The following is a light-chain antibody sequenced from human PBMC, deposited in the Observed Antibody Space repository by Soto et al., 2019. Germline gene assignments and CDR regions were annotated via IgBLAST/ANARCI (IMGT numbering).Light chain of an antibody. CDR3: QQSYSLPRT. J-gene: IGKJ1*01. V-gene: IGKV1-39*01. CDR1: QGIVSY. Sequence: IQMTQSPSSLSASIGDRVTITCRSSQGIVSYLNWYQQKPGKAPKLLIHTASILQTGVPSRFSGSRSDTDFTLTISSLQPEDSATYYCQQSYSLPRTFGHGTPVEV. CDR2: TAS.